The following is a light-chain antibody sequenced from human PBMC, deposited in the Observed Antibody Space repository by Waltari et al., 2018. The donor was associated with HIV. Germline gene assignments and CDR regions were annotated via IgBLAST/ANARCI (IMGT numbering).Light chain of an antibody. CDR2: GAS. CDR3: QQYGSSPPLT. J-gene: IGKJ4*01. CDR1: QSITNSY. V-gene: IGKV3-20*01. Sequence: DIVLTQSPGTPSLSPGERATRSCRASQSITNSYLAWYQQKPGQAPRLLIYGASSRATGIPDRFSGSGSGTDFTLTISRLEPEDFAVYYCQQYGSSPPLTFGGGTKVEIK.